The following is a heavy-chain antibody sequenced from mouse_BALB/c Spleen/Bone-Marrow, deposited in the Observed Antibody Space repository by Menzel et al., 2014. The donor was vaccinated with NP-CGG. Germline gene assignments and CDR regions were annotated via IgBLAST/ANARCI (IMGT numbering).Heavy chain of an antibody. V-gene: IGHV1S81*02. CDR3: TRLSLLRGYSDY. J-gene: IGHJ2*01. Sequence: SGAELVKPGTSVKLSCKASGYTFTSYYIYWVKQRPGQGLKWIGEINPSNGGTNFNEKFKSKATLTVDKSSSTAYMQLSSLTSEDSAVYYCTRLSLLRGYSDYWGQGTTLTVSS. CDR2: INPSNGGT. CDR1: GYTFTSYY. D-gene: IGHD1-2*01.